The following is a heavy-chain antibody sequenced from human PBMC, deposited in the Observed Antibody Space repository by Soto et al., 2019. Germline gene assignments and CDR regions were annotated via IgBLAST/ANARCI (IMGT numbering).Heavy chain of an antibody. CDR1: GGTFSSYA. V-gene: IGHV1-69*01. D-gene: IGHD6-19*01. CDR3: ARGQNYLAVAGPFDY. Sequence: QVQLVQSGAEVKKPGSSVKVSCKASGGTFSSYAISWVRQAPGQGLVWMGGIIPIFGPADYAQQFQGRVTITADASTSTADMELSSLRSEDTAVYYCARGQNYLAVAGPFDYWGQGTLVTVSS. J-gene: IGHJ4*02. CDR2: IIPIFGPA.